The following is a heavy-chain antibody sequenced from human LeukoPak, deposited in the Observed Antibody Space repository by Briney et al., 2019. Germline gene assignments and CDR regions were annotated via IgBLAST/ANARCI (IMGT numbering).Heavy chain of an antibody. CDR2: IYPGDSDT. J-gene: IGHJ3*02. CDR3: ARRPAPSYYDSSGYCCAFDI. V-gene: IGHV5-51*01. Sequence: GESLKISCKGSGYSFTSYWIGWVRQMPGKGLEWMGIIYPGDSDTRYSPSLQGQVTISADKSISTAYLQWSSLKASDTAMYYCARRPAPSYYDSSGYCCAFDIWGQGTMVTVSS. D-gene: IGHD3-22*01. CDR1: GYSFTSYW.